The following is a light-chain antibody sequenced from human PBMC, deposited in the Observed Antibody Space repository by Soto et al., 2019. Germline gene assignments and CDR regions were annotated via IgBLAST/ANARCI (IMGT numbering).Light chain of an antibody. CDR2: DND. J-gene: IGLJ2*01. Sequence: QSVLTQPPSVSAAPGQKVTISCSGSTSNIGSNYVSWYQQLPGTVPKLLIYDNDKRPSGIPDRFSGSKAGTSATLGITGLQTGDEADYYCGTWDSSLSALVFGGGTKVTVL. CDR3: GTWDSSLSALV. V-gene: IGLV1-51*01. CDR1: TSNIGSNY.